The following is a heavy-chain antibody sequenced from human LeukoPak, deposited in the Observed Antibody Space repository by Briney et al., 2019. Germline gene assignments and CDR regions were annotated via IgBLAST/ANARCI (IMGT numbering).Heavy chain of an antibody. CDR2: IYPGDSDT. Sequence: GESLKISCKGSGYSFTSYWIGWVRQMPGKGLEWMGIIYPGDSDTRYSPSFQGQVTISADQSISTAYLQWSSLKASDTAMYYCARHILYGDFWSGYSANDAFDIWGQGTMVTVSS. D-gene: IGHD3-3*01. J-gene: IGHJ3*02. CDR3: ARHILYGDFWSGYSANDAFDI. CDR1: GYSFTSYW. V-gene: IGHV5-51*01.